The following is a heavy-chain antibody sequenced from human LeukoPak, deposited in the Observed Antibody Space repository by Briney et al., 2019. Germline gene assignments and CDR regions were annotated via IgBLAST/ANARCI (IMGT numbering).Heavy chain of an antibody. J-gene: IGHJ6*02. CDR1: GGSFSGYY. CDR2: INHSGST. V-gene: IGHV4-34*01. CDR3: ARHFQLVLYYGMDV. Sequence: SETLSLTCAVYGGSFSGYYWSWIRQPPGKGLEWIGEINHSGSTNYNPSLKSRVTISVDTSKNQFSLKLSSVTAADTAVYYCARHFQLVLYYGMDVWGQGTTVTVSS. D-gene: IGHD6-6*01.